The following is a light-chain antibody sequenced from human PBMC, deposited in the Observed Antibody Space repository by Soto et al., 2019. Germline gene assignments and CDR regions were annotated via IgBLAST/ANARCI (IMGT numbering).Light chain of an antibody. CDR3: QQYYSYPRT. V-gene: IGKV1-8*01. J-gene: IGKJ1*01. CDR2: AAS. CDR1: QGISSY. Sequence: AIRMTQSPSSFSASTGDRVTITCRASQGISSYLAWYQQKPGKAPKLLIYAASTLQSGVPSRFSGSGSGTDFTLTFSCLQSEDFATYYGQQYYSYPRTVGQGTKVEIK.